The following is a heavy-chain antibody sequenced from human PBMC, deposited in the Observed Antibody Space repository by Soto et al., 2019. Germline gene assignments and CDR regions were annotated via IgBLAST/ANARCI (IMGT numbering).Heavy chain of an antibody. D-gene: IGHD6-19*01. CDR1: GYTFTSYA. J-gene: IGHJ4*02. Sequence: ASVKVSCKASGYTFTSYAMHWVRQAPGQRPEWMGWINAGNGNTKYSQKFQDRVTISKDTSANAAYMELSSLRSEDTAVYFCARVRIAVAGFDYWGQGTQVTVSS. V-gene: IGHV1-3*01. CDR2: INAGNGNT. CDR3: ARVRIAVAGFDY.